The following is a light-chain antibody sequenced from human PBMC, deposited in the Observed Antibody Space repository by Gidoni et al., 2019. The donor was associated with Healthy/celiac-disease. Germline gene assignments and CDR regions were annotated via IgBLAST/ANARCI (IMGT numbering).Light chain of an antibody. Sequence: EIVLTQSPATLSLSPGERATLSCRASQRVSSYLAWYQQKPGQAPRLLIYDASNRATGIPARFSGSGSGTDLTLTISSLEPEDFAVYYCQQRSNWPPTLTFGGGTKVEIK. CDR1: QRVSSY. V-gene: IGKV3-11*01. CDR2: DAS. J-gene: IGKJ4*01. CDR3: QQRSNWPPTLT.